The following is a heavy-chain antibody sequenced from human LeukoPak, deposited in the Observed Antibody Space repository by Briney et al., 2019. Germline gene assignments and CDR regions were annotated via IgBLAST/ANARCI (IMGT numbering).Heavy chain of an antibody. V-gene: IGHV1-18*04. CDR1: GYTFTSYG. CDR3: ARDRLVGATTDYFDY. CDR2: ISAYNGNT. D-gene: IGHD1-26*01. Sequence: ASVKVSFKASGYTFTSYGISWVRQAPGQGLEWMGWISAYNGNTNYAQKLQGRATMTGDTSTSTAYMELRSLRSDDTAVYYCARDRLVGATTDYFDYWGQGTLVTVSS. J-gene: IGHJ4*02.